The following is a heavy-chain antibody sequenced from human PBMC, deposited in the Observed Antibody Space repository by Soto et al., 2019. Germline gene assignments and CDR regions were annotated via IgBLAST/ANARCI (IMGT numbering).Heavy chain of an antibody. CDR3: ASGSYYQAYYFDY. CDR1: GGSISGYY. J-gene: IGHJ4*02. Sequence: SETLSLTCTVSGGSISGYYWSWIRQPPGKGLEWIGYIYYSGSTNYNPSLKSRVTISVDTSKNQFSLKLSSVTAADTAVYYCASGSYYQAYYFDYWGQGTLVTVSS. CDR2: IYYSGST. D-gene: IGHD1-26*01. V-gene: IGHV4-59*01.